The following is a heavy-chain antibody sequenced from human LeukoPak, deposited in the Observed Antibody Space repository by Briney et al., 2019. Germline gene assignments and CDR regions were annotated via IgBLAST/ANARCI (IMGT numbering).Heavy chain of an antibody. CDR1: GYTFTSYG. CDR3: ARESRNYDFWSGSNL. CDR2: IIPIFGTA. D-gene: IGHD3-3*01. V-gene: IGHV1-69*13. J-gene: IGHJ5*02. Sequence: SVKVSCEASGYTFTSYGINWVRQAPGQGLEWMGGIIPIFGTANYAQKFQGRVTITADESTSTAYMELSSLRSEDTAVYYCARESRNYDFWSGSNLWGQGTLVTVSS.